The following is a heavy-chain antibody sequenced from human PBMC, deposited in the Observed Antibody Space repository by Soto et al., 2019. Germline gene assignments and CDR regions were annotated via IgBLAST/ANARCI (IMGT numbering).Heavy chain of an antibody. CDR2: INHSGST. V-gene: IGHV4-34*01. CDR1: GGPFSGYC. J-gene: IGHJ4*02. D-gene: IGHD2-21*02. CDR3: ARVVTTRWKAGFDY. Sequence: SSETLSLTCAVYGGPFSGYCWSWIRQPPGKGLEWIGEINHSGSTNYNPSLKSRVTISVDTSKNQFSLKLSSVTAADTAVYYCARVVTTRWKAGFDYWGQGTLVTVSS.